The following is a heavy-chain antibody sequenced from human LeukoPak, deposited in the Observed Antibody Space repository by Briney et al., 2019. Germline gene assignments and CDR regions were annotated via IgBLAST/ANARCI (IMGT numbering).Heavy chain of an antibody. CDR2: IKTDGSST. J-gene: IGHJ6*02. V-gene: IGHV3-74*01. D-gene: IGHD2-8*01. CDR3: ARDGVALSGMDV. CDR1: GFTFSSYW. Sequence: GGSLRLSCAASGFTFSSYWIHWVRQAPGKGLVWVSRIKTDGSSTSYADSVKGRFTISRDNGKNTLYLQMNSLRAEDTAVYYCARDGVALSGMDVWGQGTTVTVSS.